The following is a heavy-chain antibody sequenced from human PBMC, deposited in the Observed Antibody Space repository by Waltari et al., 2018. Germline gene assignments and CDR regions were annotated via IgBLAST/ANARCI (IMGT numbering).Heavy chain of an antibody. CDR2: INWNGGST. D-gene: IGHD2-15*01. J-gene: IGHJ4*02. CDR3: AREKLMGEYIDY. V-gene: IGHV3-20*04. CDR1: GFIFGDHG. Sequence: EVQLVESGGGVSRRGGALRTSCAASGFIFGDHGMRWVRQAPGKGLEWVSSINWNGGSTCYADSVRGRFTISRDNAKNSLYLQMNSLRADDTALYYCAREKLMGEYIDYWGQGTLVTVSS.